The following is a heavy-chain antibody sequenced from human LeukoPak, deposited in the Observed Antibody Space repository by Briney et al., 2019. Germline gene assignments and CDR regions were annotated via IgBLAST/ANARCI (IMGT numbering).Heavy chain of an antibody. D-gene: IGHD3-3*01. Sequence: ASVKVSCKASGYTFTSYGISWVRQAPGQGLAWMGWISGYNGVTRYPQTFQDRITMTTDTSASTVYMELKNLTSDDTAVYFCARDFSNFGDFWGQGTLITVSA. V-gene: IGHV1-18*01. CDR1: GYTFTSYG. CDR2: ISGYNGVT. CDR3: ARDFSNFGDF. J-gene: IGHJ4*02.